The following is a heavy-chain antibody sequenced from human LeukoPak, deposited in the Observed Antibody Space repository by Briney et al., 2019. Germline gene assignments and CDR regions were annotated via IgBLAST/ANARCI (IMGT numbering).Heavy chain of an antibody. CDR2: INHSGST. CDR3: ARGTLIVGATDFDY. J-gene: IGHJ4*02. V-gene: IGHV4-34*01. CDR1: GGSFSGYY. D-gene: IGHD1-26*01. Sequence: SETLSHTCAVYGGSFSGYYWSWIRQPPGKGLEWIGEINHSGSTNYNPSLKSRVTISVDTSKNQFSLKLSSVTAADTAVYYCARGTLIVGATDFDYWGQGTLVTVSS.